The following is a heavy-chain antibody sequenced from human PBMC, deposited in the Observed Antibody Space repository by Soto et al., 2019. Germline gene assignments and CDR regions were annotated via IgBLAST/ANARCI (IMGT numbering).Heavy chain of an antibody. V-gene: IGHV1-69-2*01. D-gene: IGHD4-4*01. CDR2: VDPEDAET. J-gene: IGHJ4*02. CDR1: GYTFTDYY. Sequence: EVQLVQSGAEVKKPGTTVKISCKVSGYTFTDYYMHWVQKAPGKGLEWMGLVDPEDAETIYAEKFQDRVTITADTCTDTAYMELSSLRSDDTAVYYCATLTRSTGAIFDYWGQGTLVTVSS. CDR3: ATLTRSTGAIFDY.